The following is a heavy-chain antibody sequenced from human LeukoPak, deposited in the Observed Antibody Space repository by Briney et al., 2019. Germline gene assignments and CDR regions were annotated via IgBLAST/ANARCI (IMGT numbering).Heavy chain of an antibody. V-gene: IGHV4-59*01. D-gene: IGHD2-15*01. J-gene: IGHJ2*01. CDR1: GGSISSYY. CDR2: IYYSGST. CDR3: ARLRMDWYFDL. Sequence: SETLSLTCTVSGGSISSYYWSWIRLPPGKGLEWIGYIYYSGSTNYNPSLKSRVTISVDTSKNQFSLKLSSVTAADTAVYYCARLRMDWYFDLWGRGTLVTVSS.